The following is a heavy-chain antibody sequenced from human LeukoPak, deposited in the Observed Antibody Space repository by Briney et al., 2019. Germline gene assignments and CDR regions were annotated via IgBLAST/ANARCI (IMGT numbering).Heavy chain of an antibody. V-gene: IGHV3-74*01. CDR3: AKDRTPHPDDAFDI. J-gene: IGHJ3*02. CDR2: MNGDGSTI. Sequence: GGSLRLSCAGSGFTFSSSWIHWVRQAPGKGLVWVSRMNGDGSTIDYAASVKGRFTISRDNAKNTLYLQMNSLRAEDTAVYYCAKDRTPHPDDAFDIWGRGTMVTVSS. D-gene: IGHD1-14*01. CDR1: GFTFSSSW.